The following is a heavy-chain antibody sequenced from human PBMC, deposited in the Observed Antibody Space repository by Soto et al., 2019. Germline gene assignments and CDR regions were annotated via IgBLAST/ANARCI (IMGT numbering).Heavy chain of an antibody. CDR3: ASEFDGSGRYFDY. J-gene: IGHJ4*02. Sequence: QVQLEESGGGVVQPGRSLRLSCAASGFFFSTYGMHWVRQAPGKGLEWVALIWSHGNAERYADSVRGRFTISRDNSKNTMYLPMNSLRAEDTSLYYCASEFDGSGRYFDYWGQGTLVTVSS. CDR1: GFFFSTYG. D-gene: IGHD2-2*03. CDR2: IWSHGNAE. V-gene: IGHV3-33*01.